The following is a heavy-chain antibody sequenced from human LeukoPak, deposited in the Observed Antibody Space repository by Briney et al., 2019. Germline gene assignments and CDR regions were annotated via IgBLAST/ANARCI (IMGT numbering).Heavy chain of an antibody. CDR3: ARNFHRRLYDSSGYYPY. Sequence: GGSLRLSCAASGFTFSSYSMNWVRQAPGKGPECVSYISSSSTTIYYADSVKGRFTISRDNAKNSLYLQMNSLRAEDTAVYYCARNFHRRLYDSSGYYPYWGQGTLVTVSS. CDR2: ISSSSTTI. CDR1: GFTFSSYS. V-gene: IGHV3-48*01. D-gene: IGHD3-22*01. J-gene: IGHJ4*02.